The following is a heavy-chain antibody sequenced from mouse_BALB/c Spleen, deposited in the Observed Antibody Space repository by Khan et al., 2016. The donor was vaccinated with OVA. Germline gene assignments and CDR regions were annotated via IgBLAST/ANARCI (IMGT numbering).Heavy chain of an antibody. J-gene: IGHJ3*01. V-gene: IGHV1-34*01. Sequence: VRLQQSGPELMKPGASVKISCKASGYSFTTYYMHWVKQSHGKSLEWIGYIDPFNGGNDYNQKFKGKATLTVDKSSSTAYMHLSSLTSEDSAVYYCARGTFAYWGQGTLVTVSA. CDR1: GYSFTTYY. CDR2: IDPFNGGN. D-gene: IGHD3-3*01. CDR3: ARGTFAY.